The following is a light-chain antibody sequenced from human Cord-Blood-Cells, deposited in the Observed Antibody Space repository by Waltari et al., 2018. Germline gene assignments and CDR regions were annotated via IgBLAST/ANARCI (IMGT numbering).Light chain of an antibody. CDR2: ATS. V-gene: IGKV1-39*01. CDR1: QSISSY. J-gene: IGKJ4*01. Sequence: DIQMTQSPYSLSASVGDRVTITCQASQSISSYLNWYQQKPGKAHKLLIYATSSLQSGVPSSFSGSGSGTDFTLTISSLQPEDFATYYCQQSYSTVTLGGGTKVEIK. CDR3: QQSYSTVT.